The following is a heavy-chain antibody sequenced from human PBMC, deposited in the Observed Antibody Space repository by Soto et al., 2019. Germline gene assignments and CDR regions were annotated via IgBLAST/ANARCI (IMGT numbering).Heavy chain of an antibody. Sequence: SETLSLTCTVSGGSISSSSYYWGWIRQPPGKGLEWIGSIYYSGSTYYNPSLKSRVTISVDTSKNQFSLKLSSVTAADTAVYYCASPKIAFYNRFDPWGQGTQVTVSS. CDR3: ASPKIAFYNRFDP. V-gene: IGHV4-39*01. D-gene: IGHD3-3*02. CDR1: GGSISSSSYY. J-gene: IGHJ5*02. CDR2: IYYSGST.